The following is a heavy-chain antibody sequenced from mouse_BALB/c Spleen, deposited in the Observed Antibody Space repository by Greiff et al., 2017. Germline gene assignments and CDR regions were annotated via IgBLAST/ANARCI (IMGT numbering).Heavy chain of an antibody. D-gene: IGHD2-12*01. Sequence: VKLVESGAELVRPGSSVKISCKASGYAFSSYWMNWVKQRPGQGLEWIGQIYPGDGDTNYNGKFKGKATLTADKSSSTAYMQLSSLTSEDSAVYFCARAYYSAYAMDYWGQGTSVTVSS. CDR3: ARAYYSAYAMDY. V-gene: IGHV1-80*01. CDR2: IYPGDGDT. CDR1: GYAFSSYW. J-gene: IGHJ4*01.